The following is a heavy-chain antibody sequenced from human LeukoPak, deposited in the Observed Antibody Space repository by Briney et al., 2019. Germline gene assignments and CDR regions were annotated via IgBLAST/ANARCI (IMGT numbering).Heavy chain of an antibody. CDR2: INHSGST. CDR3: ARVQYDFWSGYFLDFDY. CDR1: GGSFSGYY. D-gene: IGHD3-3*01. Sequence: PSETLSLTCAVYGGSFSGYYWSWIRQPPGKGLEWIGEINHSGSTNYNPSLKSRVTISVDTSKNQFSLKLSSVTAADTAVYYCARVQYDFWSGYFLDFDYWGQGTLVTVSS. J-gene: IGHJ4*02. V-gene: IGHV4-34*01.